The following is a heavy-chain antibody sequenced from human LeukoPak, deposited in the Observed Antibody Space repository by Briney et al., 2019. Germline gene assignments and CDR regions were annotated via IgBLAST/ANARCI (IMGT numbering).Heavy chain of an antibody. CDR3: ARDPSTTVTTFWFDP. V-gene: IGHV1-46*01. D-gene: IGHD4-17*01. CDR1: GYTFTSYY. J-gene: IGHJ5*02. CDR2: INPSGGCT. Sequence: ASVKVSCKASGYTFTSYYMHWVRQAPGQGLEWMGIINPSGGCTSYAQKFQGRVTMTRDTSTSTVYMELSSLRSEDTAVYYCARDPSTTVTTFWFDPWGQGTLVTVSS.